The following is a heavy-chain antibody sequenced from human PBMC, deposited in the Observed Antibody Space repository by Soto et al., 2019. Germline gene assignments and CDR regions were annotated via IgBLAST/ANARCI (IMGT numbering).Heavy chain of an antibody. D-gene: IGHD3-22*01. Sequence: GGSLRLCCAASGFTFDDYAMHWVRQAPGKGLEWVSGISWNSGSIGYADSVKGRFTISRDNAKNSLYLQMNSLRAEDTALYYCAKDIGDDSSGYLDYWGQGTLVTVSS. CDR3: AKDIGDDSSGYLDY. J-gene: IGHJ4*02. CDR1: GFTFDDYA. V-gene: IGHV3-9*01. CDR2: ISWNSGSI.